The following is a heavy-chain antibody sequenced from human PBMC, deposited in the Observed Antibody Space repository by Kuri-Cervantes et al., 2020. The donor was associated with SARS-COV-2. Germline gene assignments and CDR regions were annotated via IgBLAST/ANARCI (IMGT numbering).Heavy chain of an antibody. J-gene: IGHJ6*02. CDR3: ARVCGGDCADNYYYYYGMDV. CDR1: GYTFTSYG. Sequence: ASVKVSCKGSGYTFTSYGISWVRQAPGQGLEWMGWISIKQGDTNYAQKFQGRVTMTTDTSTSTAYMELRSLRSDDTAVYYCARVCGGDCADNYYYYYGMDVWGQGTTVTVSS. V-gene: IGHV1-18*04. D-gene: IGHD2-21*02. CDR2: ISIKQGDT.